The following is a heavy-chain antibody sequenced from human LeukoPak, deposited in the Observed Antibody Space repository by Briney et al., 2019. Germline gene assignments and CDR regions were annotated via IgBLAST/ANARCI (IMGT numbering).Heavy chain of an antibody. CDR1: GYTFTSYG. D-gene: IGHD6-19*01. Sequence: ASVKVSCKASGYTFTSYGISWVRQAPGQGLEWMGWISAYNGNTNYAQKLQGRVTMTTDTSTSTAYMELRSLRSDDTAVYYCARVRIAVAAYYMDVWGKGTTVIVSS. V-gene: IGHV1-18*01. CDR3: ARVRIAVAAYYMDV. J-gene: IGHJ6*03. CDR2: ISAYNGNT.